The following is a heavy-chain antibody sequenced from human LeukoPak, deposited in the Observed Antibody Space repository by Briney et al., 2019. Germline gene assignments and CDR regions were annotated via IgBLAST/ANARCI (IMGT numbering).Heavy chain of an antibody. CDR3: ARVPSPTHIRFLQPRSVYGMDV. CDR2: IYPGDSDT. CDR1: GYSFTSYW. Sequence: GESLKISCKGSGYSFTSYWIGWVRQMPGKGLEWMGIIYPGDSDTRYSPSFQGQVTISAGKSISTAYLQWSSLKASDTAMYYCARVPSPTHIRFLQPRSVYGMDVWGQGTTVTVSS. V-gene: IGHV5-51*01. D-gene: IGHD3-3*01. J-gene: IGHJ6*02.